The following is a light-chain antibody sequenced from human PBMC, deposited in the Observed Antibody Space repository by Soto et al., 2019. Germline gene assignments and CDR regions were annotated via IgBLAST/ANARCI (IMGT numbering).Light chain of an antibody. CDR2: WSS. J-gene: IGKJ4*01. CDR3: QQYYSNPLT. V-gene: IGKV4-1*01. CDR1: PTIFNSYDNKNY. Sequence: DFVMTQSPDSLAVSLGERATINCKSSPTIFNSYDNKNYLAWYQQKPGQPPKLLISWSSTRESGVPDRFSGSGSGTDFTLTISSLQAEDVAVYYCQQYYSNPLTFGGGTKVEIK.